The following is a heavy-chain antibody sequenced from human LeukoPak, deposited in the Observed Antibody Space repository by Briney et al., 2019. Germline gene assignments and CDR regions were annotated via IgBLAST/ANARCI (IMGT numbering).Heavy chain of an antibody. Sequence: PGGSLRLSCVASGFMFSSFAMSWVRQAPGKGLEWVSAISSGGGSTYYPDSVKGRFTISRDTPKDTLSLQMNSLRAEDTAVYYCAKHGSYGYAFDYWGQGILVTVSS. J-gene: IGHJ4*02. CDR1: GFMFSSFA. V-gene: IGHV3-23*01. CDR2: ISSGGGST. D-gene: IGHD5-18*01. CDR3: AKHGSYGYAFDY.